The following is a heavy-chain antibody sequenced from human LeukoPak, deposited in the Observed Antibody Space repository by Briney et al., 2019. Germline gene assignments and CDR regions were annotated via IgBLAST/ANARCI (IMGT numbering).Heavy chain of an antibody. CDR1: GGSTSSSSYY. Sequence: PSETLSLTCTVSGGSTSSSSYYWGWIRQPPGKGLEWIGSIYYSGSTYYNPSLKSRVTISVDTSKNQFSLKLSSVTAADTAVYYCARQGSGWYSSWFDPWGQGTLVTVSS. CDR2: IYYSGST. V-gene: IGHV4-39*01. CDR3: ARQGSGWYSSWFDP. J-gene: IGHJ5*02. D-gene: IGHD6-19*01.